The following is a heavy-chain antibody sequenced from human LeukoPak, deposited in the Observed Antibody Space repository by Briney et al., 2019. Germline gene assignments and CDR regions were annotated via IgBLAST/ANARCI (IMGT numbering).Heavy chain of an antibody. V-gene: IGHV3-30*02. D-gene: IGHD3-3*01. Sequence: GGSLRLSCAASGFTFSSYGMHWVRQAPGKGLEWVAFIRYDGSNKYYADSVKGRFTISRDNSKNTLYLQMNSLRAEDTAVYYCATAITIFGVDPPDVWGKGTTVTVSS. CDR3: ATAITIFGVDPPDV. CDR2: IRYDGSNK. CDR1: GFTFSSYG. J-gene: IGHJ6*04.